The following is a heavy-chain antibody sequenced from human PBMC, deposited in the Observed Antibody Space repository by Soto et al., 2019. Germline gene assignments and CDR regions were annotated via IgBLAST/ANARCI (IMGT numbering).Heavy chain of an antibody. J-gene: IGHJ6*02. V-gene: IGHV1-46*01. CDR1: GYTFTSYY. CDR3: AGEAYEAATYYGMDV. D-gene: IGHD2-15*01. CDR2: INPSGGST. Sequence: QVQLVQSGAEVKKPGASVKVSCKASGYTFTSYYMHWVRQAPGQGLEWMGIINPSGGSTSYAQKFQGRVTMTRDTSTSTVYMELSSLRSEDTAVYYCAGEAYEAATYYGMDVWGQGTTVTVSS.